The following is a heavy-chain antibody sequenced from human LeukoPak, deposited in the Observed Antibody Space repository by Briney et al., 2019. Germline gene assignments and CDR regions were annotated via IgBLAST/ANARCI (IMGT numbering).Heavy chain of an antibody. Sequence: ASVKVSCKASGYTFTGYYMHWVRQAPGQGLEWMGWIYRNSGATKYAQKFQGRVTMTRDTSISTACMELSGLRSDDTAVYYCGTLLSNGPFDYWGQGSLVTVSS. CDR3: GTLLSNGPFDY. CDR2: IYRNSGAT. V-gene: IGHV1-2*02. CDR1: GYTFTGYY. J-gene: IGHJ4*02.